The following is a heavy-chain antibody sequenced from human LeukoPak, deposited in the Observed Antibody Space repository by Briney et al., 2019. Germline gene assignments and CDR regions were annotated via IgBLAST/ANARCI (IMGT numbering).Heavy chain of an antibody. CDR2: INSDGSST. CDR1: GFTFSSYW. CDR3: FESGSYAFDI. Sequence: GGSLRLSCAASGFTFSSYWMHWVRQAPGKGLGWVSRINSDGSSTIYADSVKGRFTISRDNAKNTLYLQMNGLRAEDTAVYYCFESGSYAFDIWGQGTMVTVSS. D-gene: IGHD1-26*01. V-gene: IGHV3-74*01. J-gene: IGHJ3*02.